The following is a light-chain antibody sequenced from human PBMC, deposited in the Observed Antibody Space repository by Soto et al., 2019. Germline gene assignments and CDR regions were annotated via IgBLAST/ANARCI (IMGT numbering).Light chain of an antibody. CDR3: AAWDDSLSGVV. J-gene: IGLJ3*02. V-gene: IGLV1-47*01. Sequence: QSVLTQPPSASGTPGQRVIISCSGSTSNIGSNYVCWYQQLPGTAPKLLMYRNDQRPSGVPDRFSGSRSDTSASLAVSGLRSEDEADYYCAAWDDSLSGVVFGGATQLTVL. CDR1: TSNIGSNY. CDR2: RND.